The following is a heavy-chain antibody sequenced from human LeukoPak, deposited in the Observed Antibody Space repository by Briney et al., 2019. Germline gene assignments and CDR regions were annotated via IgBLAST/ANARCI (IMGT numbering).Heavy chain of an antibody. CDR3: AELGITMIGGV. V-gene: IGHV3-48*03. D-gene: IGHD3-10*02. J-gene: IGHJ6*04. CDR2: ISSSGSTI. Sequence: EPGGSLRISCAASRFTFSSYEMNWVRQAPGKGLEWVSYISSSGSTIYYADSVKGRFTISRDNAKNSLYLQMNSLGAEDTAVYYCAELGITMIGGVWGKGTTVTISS. CDR1: RFTFSSYE.